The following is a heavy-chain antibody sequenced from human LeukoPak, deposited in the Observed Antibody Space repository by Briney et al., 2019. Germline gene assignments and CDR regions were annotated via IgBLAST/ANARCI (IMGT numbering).Heavy chain of an antibody. CDR3: ARAMDV. J-gene: IGHJ6*02. V-gene: IGHV3-7*03. CDR2: IKQDGSER. Sequence: GGSLRLSCVASGFTFSSYWMNWVRQAPGKGLEWVANIKQDGSERYYVDSVKGRFTISRDNAKNSLYLQMNSLRAEDTAVYYCARAMDVWGQGTTVTVSS. CDR1: GFTFSSYW.